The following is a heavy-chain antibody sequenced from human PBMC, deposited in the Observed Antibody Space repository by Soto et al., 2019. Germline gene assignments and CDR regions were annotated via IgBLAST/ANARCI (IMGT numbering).Heavy chain of an antibody. Sequence: QVQLQESGPGLVKPSGTLSLTCAVSGGSISSSNWWSWVRQPPGKGLEWIWEIYHSGSTNYNPSLKSRVTISVDKSKNQFSLKLSSVTAADTAVYYCARVIAAAATTGHYYYYYGMDVWGQGTTVTVSS. CDR1: GGSISSSNW. J-gene: IGHJ6*02. CDR3: ARVIAAAATTGHYYYYYGMDV. V-gene: IGHV4-4*02. CDR2: IYHSGST. D-gene: IGHD6-13*01.